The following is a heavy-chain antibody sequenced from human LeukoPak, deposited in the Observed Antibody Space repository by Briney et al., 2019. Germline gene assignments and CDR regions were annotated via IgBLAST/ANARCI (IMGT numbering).Heavy chain of an antibody. CDR2: ISGSGGST. J-gene: IGHJ4*02. D-gene: IGHD3-10*01. CDR3: ARDYGGGY. V-gene: IGHV3-23*01. Sequence: GGTLRLSCAASGFTFSSYGMSWVRQAPGKGLEWVSAISGSGGSTYYADSVQGRFTISRDNSKNTLYLQMNSLRAEDTAVYYCARDYGGGYWGQGTLVTVSP. CDR1: GFTFSSYG.